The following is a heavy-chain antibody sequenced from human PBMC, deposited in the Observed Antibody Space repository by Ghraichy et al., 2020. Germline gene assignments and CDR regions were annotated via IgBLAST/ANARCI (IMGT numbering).Heavy chain of an antibody. Sequence: ASVKVSCKASGYTFTSYDINWVRQATGQGLEWMGWMNPNSGNTGYAQKFQGRVTMTRNTSISTAYMELSSLRSEDTAVYYCARVRRGYRSFDYWGQGTLVTGSS. CDR3: ARVRRGYRSFDY. J-gene: IGHJ4*02. CDR2: MNPNSGNT. D-gene: IGHD5-18*01. CDR1: GYTFTSYD. V-gene: IGHV1-8*01.